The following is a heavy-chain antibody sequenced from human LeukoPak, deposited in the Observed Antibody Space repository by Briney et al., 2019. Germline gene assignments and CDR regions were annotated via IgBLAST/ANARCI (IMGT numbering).Heavy chain of an antibody. J-gene: IGHJ3*02. CDR3: ARGMGDSIAAAGKPHAVGAFDI. D-gene: IGHD6-13*01. V-gene: IGHV4-59*01. CDR2: IYYYNSGSA. CDR1: GGSMKTYY. Sequence: SETLSLTCNVSGGSMKTYYWTWIRQPPGKGLEWLGYIYYYNSGSANYNPSLQSRIIISVDTSKNQFSLKLTSVTAADTAVYYCARGMGDSIAAAGKPHAVGAFDIWGQGTMVTVSS.